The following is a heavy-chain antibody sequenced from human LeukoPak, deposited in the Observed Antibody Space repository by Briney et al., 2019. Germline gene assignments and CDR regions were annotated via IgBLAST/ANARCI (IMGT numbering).Heavy chain of an antibody. J-gene: IGHJ5*02. CDR2: MNPNSGNT. CDR1: GYTFTSYD. Sequence: ASVKVSCKASGYTFTSYDINWVRQATGQGLEWMGWMNPNSGNTGYAQKFQGRVTMTRNTSISTAYMELSSLRSEDTAVYYCASGMAGWDSSGYLLRSNWFDPWGQGTLVTVSS. D-gene: IGHD3-22*01. V-gene: IGHV1-8*01. CDR3: ASGMAGWDSSGYLLRSNWFDP.